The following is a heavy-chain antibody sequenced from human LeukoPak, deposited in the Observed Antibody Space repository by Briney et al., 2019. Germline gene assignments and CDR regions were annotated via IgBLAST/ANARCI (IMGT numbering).Heavy chain of an antibody. D-gene: IGHD4-23*01. V-gene: IGHV4-34*01. Sequence: PSETLSLTCAVYGGSFTGYHWNWIRQSPQRGLEWIGEINHRGHPYYNPSLESRLTISVDTSKNQFSLTLKSVTAADTAVYYCARDPTTVVTVPYYFDFWGQGTPVTVSS. CDR1: GGSFTGYH. CDR3: ARDPTTVVTVPYYFDF. J-gene: IGHJ4*02. CDR2: INHRGHP.